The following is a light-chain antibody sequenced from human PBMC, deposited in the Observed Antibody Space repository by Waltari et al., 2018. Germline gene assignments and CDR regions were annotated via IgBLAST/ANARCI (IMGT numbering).Light chain of an antibody. CDR2: GAS. V-gene: IGKV3-15*01. Sequence: EIVMTQSPATLSVSPGERATLSCRASQSVSSNLAWYQHKPGQAPRLLIYGASARATGIPARFSGSGSGTEFTLTISSLQSEDFAVYYCQQYNQWPPYTFGQGTKLEIK. CDR3: QQYNQWPPYT. J-gene: IGKJ2*01. CDR1: QSVSSN.